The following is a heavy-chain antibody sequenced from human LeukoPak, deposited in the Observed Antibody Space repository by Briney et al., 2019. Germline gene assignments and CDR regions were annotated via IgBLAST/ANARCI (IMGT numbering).Heavy chain of an antibody. Sequence: ASVKVSCKASGGTFSSYAISWVRQAPGQGLEWMGGIIPIFGTANYAQKFQGRVTITADESTSTAYMELSSLRSEDTAVYYCARVGYCSSTSCYRYWGQGTLVTVSS. CDR2: IIPIFGTA. V-gene: IGHV1-69*13. CDR1: GGTFSSYA. D-gene: IGHD2-2*01. CDR3: ARVGYCSSTSCYRY. J-gene: IGHJ4*02.